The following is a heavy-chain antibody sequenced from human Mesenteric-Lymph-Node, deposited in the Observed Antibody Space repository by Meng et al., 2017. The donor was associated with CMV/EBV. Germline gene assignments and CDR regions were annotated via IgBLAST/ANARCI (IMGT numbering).Heavy chain of an antibody. CDR2: INPSGGST. D-gene: IGHD2-21*01. Sequence: SCKASGYTFNSYYMHWVRQAPGQGLEWMGIINPSGGSTSYAQKFQGRVTMTRDTSTSTVYMELNRLRSDDTAVYYCAKDCGSSSCLDSWGQGTLVTVSS. V-gene: IGHV1-46*02. CDR3: AKDCGSSSCLDS. CDR1: GYTFNSYY. J-gene: IGHJ4*02.